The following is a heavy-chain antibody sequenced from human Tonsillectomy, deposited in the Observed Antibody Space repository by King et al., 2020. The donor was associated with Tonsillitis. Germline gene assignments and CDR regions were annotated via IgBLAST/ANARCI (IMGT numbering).Heavy chain of an antibody. V-gene: IGHV2-70*04. Sequence: TLKESGPALVKPTQTLTLTCTFSGFSLSTDEMRVSWVRQPPGKALEWLARIDCDDEKFYSTSLTNRLTISRDTSTNQVVLRMTTMDPGDTATYYCTRSQAGSNWFDPWGRGTLVTVSS. CDR1: GFSLSTDEMR. J-gene: IGHJ5*02. CDR3: TRSQAGSNWFDP. CDR2: IDCDDEK.